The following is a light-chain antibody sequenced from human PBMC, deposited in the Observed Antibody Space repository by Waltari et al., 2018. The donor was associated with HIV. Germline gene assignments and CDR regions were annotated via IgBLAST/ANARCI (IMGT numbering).Light chain of an antibody. J-gene: IGKJ1*01. CDR1: QGISNS. Sequence: DIQMTQSPSSLFASVGDRVTITCRASQGISNSLAWYQHKPGTAPKLLRFAATRLESGVPSRVSGSGSGTDYPLTINSLQPEDFATYYCQQYYITPWTFGQGTRVEIK. V-gene: IGKV1-NL1*01. CDR2: AAT. CDR3: QQYYITPWT.